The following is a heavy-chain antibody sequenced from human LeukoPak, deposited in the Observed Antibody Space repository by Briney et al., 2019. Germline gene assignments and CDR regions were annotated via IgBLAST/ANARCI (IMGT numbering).Heavy chain of an antibody. D-gene: IGHD2-2*01. V-gene: IGHV4-34*01. CDR1: GGSFSGYY. CDR2: INHSGST. Sequence: PSETLSLTCAVYGGSFSGYYWSWIRQPPGKGLEWIGEINHSGSTNYNPSLKSRVTISVDTSKNQFSLTLSSVTAADTAVYYFARVQYQLLSEWFDPWGQGTLVTVSS. CDR3: ARVQYQLLSEWFDP. J-gene: IGHJ5*02.